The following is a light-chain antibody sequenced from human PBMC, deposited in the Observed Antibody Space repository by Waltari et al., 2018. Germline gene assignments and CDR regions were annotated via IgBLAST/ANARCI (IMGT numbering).Light chain of an antibody. J-gene: IGKJ4*01. CDR2: GAS. CDR1: QTVRATY. V-gene: IGKV3-20*01. Sequence: EIVLTQSTGTLSLSPGERATLSCRASQTVRATYFAWYQQKPGQAPTLLIYGASSRATGIPDRFSGSGSGTDFSLTISSLEPEDFAVYYCQQYDISPLTFGGGTKVEIK. CDR3: QQYDISPLT.